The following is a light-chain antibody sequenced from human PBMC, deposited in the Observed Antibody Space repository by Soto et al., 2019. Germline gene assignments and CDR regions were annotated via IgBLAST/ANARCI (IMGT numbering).Light chain of an antibody. CDR3: QQYNSYPHT. CDR2: KAS. J-gene: IGKJ4*01. Sequence: DIQMTQSPSTLSASVGDRVTITCRASQSISSWLAWYQQKPGKAPKLLIYKASSLESGVPSRFSGSGSGTEFTLTISSLQPDDFATYYCQQYNSYPHTFGGGTTVDIE. V-gene: IGKV1-5*03. CDR1: QSISSW.